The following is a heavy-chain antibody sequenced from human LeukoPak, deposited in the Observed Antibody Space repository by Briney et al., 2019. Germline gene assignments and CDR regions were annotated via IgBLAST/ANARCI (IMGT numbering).Heavy chain of an antibody. Sequence: GGSLRLSCAASGFTFSSYGMHWVRQAPGKGLEWVAVIWYDGSNKYYADSVKGRFTISRDNSKNTLYLQMNSLRTEDTAVYYCARDVQWRFDYWGQGTLATVSS. CDR1: GFTFSSYG. V-gene: IGHV3-33*01. J-gene: IGHJ4*02. D-gene: IGHD6-19*01. CDR3: ARDVQWRFDY. CDR2: IWYDGSNK.